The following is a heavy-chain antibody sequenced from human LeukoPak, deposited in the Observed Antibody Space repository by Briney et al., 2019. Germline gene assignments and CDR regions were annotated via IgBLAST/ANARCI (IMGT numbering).Heavy chain of an antibody. CDR1: GGSFSGYY. V-gene: IGHV4-34*01. CDR3: ARGLRVATAY. CDR2: INHSGST. J-gene: IGHJ4*02. Sequence: SETLSLTCAVYGGSFSGYYWSWIRQPPGKGLEWIGEINHSGSTNYSPSLKSRVTISVDTSKNQFSLKLSSVTAADTAVYCCARGLRVATAYWGQGTLVTVSS. D-gene: IGHD5-12*01.